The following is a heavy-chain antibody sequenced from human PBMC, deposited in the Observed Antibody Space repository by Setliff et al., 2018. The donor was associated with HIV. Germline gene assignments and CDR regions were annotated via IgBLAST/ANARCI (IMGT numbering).Heavy chain of an antibody. D-gene: IGHD1-1*01. CDR2: INPSGGST. CDR1: GYAFTSYY. CDR3: ASARIPTGGTSTSFDY. Sequence: GASVKVSCKTSGYAFTSYYMHWVRQAPGQGLEWMGVINPSGGSTNYAQKFQGRFTISRDNSNNTLYLQLNSLRPEDTAVYYCASARIPTGGTSTSFDYWGQGTLVTVSS. V-gene: IGHV1-46*01. J-gene: IGHJ4*02.